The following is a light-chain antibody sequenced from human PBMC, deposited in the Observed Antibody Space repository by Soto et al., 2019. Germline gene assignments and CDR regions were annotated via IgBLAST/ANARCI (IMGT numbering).Light chain of an antibody. CDR2: NVN. Sequence: QSALTQPASVSGSPGQSITISYTGTSSEVGGYNYVSWYQQHPGEVPKLIIFNVNNRPSGVSNRFSGSKSGNTASLTISGLQAEDEADYYCSSFTSSTTYVFGTGTKVTVL. CDR3: SSFTSSTTYV. J-gene: IGLJ1*01. V-gene: IGLV2-14*01. CDR1: SSEVGGYNY.